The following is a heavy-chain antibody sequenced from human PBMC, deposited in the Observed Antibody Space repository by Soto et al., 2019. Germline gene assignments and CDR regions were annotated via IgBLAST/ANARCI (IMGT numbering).Heavy chain of an antibody. CDR3: VRATAARQRDYSYHYYLHI. D-gene: IGHD6-6*01. Sequence: QVQLVQSGAEVKKPGASVKVSCKASGYTFINYYIHWVRQAPGQGLEWMGVINPNGGSTVYAQKFQGRVTLTRDTSTSTVYVELSSLRSDDTAVYFCVRATAARQRDYSYHYYLHIWCKGTTVTVSS. J-gene: IGHJ6*03. V-gene: IGHV1-46*03. CDR2: INPNGGST. CDR1: GYTFINYY.